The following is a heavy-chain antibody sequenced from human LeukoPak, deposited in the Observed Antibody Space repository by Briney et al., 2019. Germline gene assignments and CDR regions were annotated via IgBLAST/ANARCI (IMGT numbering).Heavy chain of an antibody. J-gene: IGHJ6*03. Sequence: PGGSLRLSCAASGFTFSSYEMNWVRQAPGKGLEWVSYISSSGSTIYYADSVKGRFTISRDNAKNSLYLQMNSLRAEDTAVYYCAKDRGGVAAAGTPYYYYMDVWGKGTTVTISS. CDR1: GFTFSSYE. V-gene: IGHV3-48*03. D-gene: IGHD6-13*01. CDR3: AKDRGGVAAAGTPYYYYMDV. CDR2: ISSSGSTI.